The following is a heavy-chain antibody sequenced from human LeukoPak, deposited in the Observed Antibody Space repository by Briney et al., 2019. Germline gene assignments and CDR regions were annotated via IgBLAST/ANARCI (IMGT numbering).Heavy chain of an antibody. CDR3: ARDPTYCSAGSCYSGYFDY. CDR2: ISYDGSNK. Sequence: GGSLRLSCAASGFTFSNYAIHWVRQAPGKGLEWVVVISYDGSNKYYADSVKGRLTISRDNSKNTLFLQMNSLRLEDTAVYYCARDPTYCSAGSCYSGYFDYWGQGTLVTVSS. CDR1: GFTFSNYA. D-gene: IGHD2-15*01. V-gene: IGHV3-30*04. J-gene: IGHJ4*02.